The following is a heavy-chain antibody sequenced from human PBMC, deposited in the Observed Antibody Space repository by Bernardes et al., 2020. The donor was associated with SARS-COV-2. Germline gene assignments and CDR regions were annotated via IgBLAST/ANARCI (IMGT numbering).Heavy chain of an antibody. J-gene: IGHJ5*02. CDR1: GGSLSGYY. D-gene: IGHD1-26*01. CDR3: ARGSNPTEHWFDP. V-gene: IGHV4-34*01. Sequence: LSLTCGVYGGSLSGYYWGWIRQTPGKGLDWIGEINHSGTTSYTPSLETRVAISVDTSKNQFSLTLWSLSAADTGVDYCARGSNPTEHWFDPWGQGTLVTVSS. CDR2: INHSGTT.